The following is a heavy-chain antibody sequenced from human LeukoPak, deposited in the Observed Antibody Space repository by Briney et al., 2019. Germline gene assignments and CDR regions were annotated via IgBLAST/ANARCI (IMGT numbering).Heavy chain of an antibody. V-gene: IGHV1-69*05. J-gene: IGHJ3*02. CDR3: ASSRYSLGGSAFDI. CDR1: GGTFSRYA. CDR2: IIPIFGTA. Sequence: SVKVPCKASGGTFSRYAISWVRQAPGQGLEWMGGIIPIFGTANYAQKFQGRVTITTDESTSTAYMELSSLRSEDTAVYYCASSRYSLGGSAFDIWGQGTIVTVPS. D-gene: IGHD3-9*01.